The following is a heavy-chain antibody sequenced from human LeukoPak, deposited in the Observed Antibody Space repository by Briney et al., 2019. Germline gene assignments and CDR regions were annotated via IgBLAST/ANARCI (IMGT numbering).Heavy chain of an antibody. V-gene: IGHV3-23*01. Sequence: GGSLRLSCAASGFTFSTYAMSWVRQAPGKGLEWVSGISARSDNTYYADSVKGRFTISRDNSKNTLYLQMNSLRAEDTAVYSCAKINSRVRSYYFGMDVWGQGTTVTVSS. CDR2: ISARSDNT. CDR3: AKINSRVRSYYFGMDV. J-gene: IGHJ6*02. CDR1: GFTFSTYA. D-gene: IGHD2/OR15-2a*01.